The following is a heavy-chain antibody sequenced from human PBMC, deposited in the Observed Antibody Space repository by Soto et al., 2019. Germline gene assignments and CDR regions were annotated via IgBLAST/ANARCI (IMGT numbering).Heavy chain of an antibody. CDR2: INPSGGST. J-gene: IGHJ6*02. D-gene: IGHD5-12*01. V-gene: IGHV1-46*03. CDR1: GYTFTSYY. CDR3: ARDGYNNYYYYYGMDV. Sequence: ASVKVSCKASGYTFTSYYMHWVRQAPGQGLEWMGIINPSGGSTSYAQKFQGRVTMTRDTSTSTVYMELSSLRSEDTAVYYCARDGYNNYYYYYGMDVWGQGTTVTVSS.